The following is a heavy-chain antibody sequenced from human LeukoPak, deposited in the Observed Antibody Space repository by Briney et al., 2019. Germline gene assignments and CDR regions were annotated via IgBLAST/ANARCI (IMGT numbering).Heavy chain of an antibody. CDR3: ARGPSETDYYGSSGYYYYYMDV. CDR1: GGTFSSYA. J-gene: IGHJ6*03. Sequence: GSSVKVSCKASGGTFSSYAISWVRQAPGQGLEWMGRIIPIFGTANYAQKFQGRVTITTDESTSTAYMELSSLRSEDTAVYYCARGPSETDYYGSSGYYYYYMDVWGKGTTVTVSS. D-gene: IGHD3-22*01. CDR2: IIPIFGTA. V-gene: IGHV1-69*05.